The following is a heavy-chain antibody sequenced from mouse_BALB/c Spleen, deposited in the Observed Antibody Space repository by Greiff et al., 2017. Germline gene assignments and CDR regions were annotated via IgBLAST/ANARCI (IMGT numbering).Heavy chain of an antibody. CDR3: ARDQGDYGSGTWFAY. V-gene: IGHV5-15*02. D-gene: IGHD1-1*01. CDR2: ISNLAYSI. J-gene: IGHJ3*01. Sequence: DVHLVESGGGLVQPGGSRKLSCAASGFTFSDYGMAWVRQAPGKGPEWVAFISNLAYSIYYADTVTGRFTISRENAKNTLYLEMSSLRSEDTAMYYCARDQGDYGSGTWFAYWGQGTLVTVSA. CDR1: GFTFSDYG.